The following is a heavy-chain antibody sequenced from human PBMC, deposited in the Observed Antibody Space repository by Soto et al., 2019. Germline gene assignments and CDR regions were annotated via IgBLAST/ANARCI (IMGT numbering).Heavy chain of an antibody. CDR1: GGTFSSYA. CDR2: IIPIFGTA. V-gene: IGHV1-69*13. CDR3: ARDRVGSSNWFDP. D-gene: IGHD3-10*01. J-gene: IGHJ5*02. Sequence: SVKVSCKASGGTFSSYAISWVRQAPGQGLEWMGGIIPIFGTANYAQKFQGRVTITADESTSTAYMELSSLRSEDTAVYYCARDRVGSSNWFDPWGQGDLVTVSS.